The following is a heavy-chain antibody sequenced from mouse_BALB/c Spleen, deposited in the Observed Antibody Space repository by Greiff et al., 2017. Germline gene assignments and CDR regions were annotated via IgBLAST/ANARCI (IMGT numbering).Heavy chain of an antibody. Sequence: VQVVESGPGLVAPSQSLSITCTVSGFSLTSYGVHWVRQPPGKGLEWLGVIWAGGSTNYNSALMSRLSISKDNAKSQVFLKMNSLQTDDTAMYYCAREYGNSWYFDVWGAGTTVTVSS. J-gene: IGHJ1*01. CDR1: GFSLTSYG. CDR2: IWAGGST. CDR3: AREYGNSWYFDV. V-gene: IGHV2-9*02. D-gene: IGHD2-1*01.